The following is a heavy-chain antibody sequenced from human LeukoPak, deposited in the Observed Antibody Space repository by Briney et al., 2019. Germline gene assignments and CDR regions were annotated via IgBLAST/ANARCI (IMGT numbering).Heavy chain of an antibody. Sequence: SETLSLTCTVSGGSISSYYWSWIRQPPGKGLEWIGYIYYSGSTNYNPSLKSRVTISVDTSKNQFSLKLSSVTAADTAVYYYARNGDGYKDYYYYYMDVWGKGTTVTISS. CDR2: IYYSGST. D-gene: IGHD5-24*01. CDR3: ARNGDGYKDYYYYYMDV. J-gene: IGHJ6*03. CDR1: GGSISSYY. V-gene: IGHV4-59*01.